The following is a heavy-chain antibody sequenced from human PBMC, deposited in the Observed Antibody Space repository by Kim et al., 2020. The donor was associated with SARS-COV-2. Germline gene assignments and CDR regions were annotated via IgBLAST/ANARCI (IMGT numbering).Heavy chain of an antibody. CDR1: GGAISSGSYY. CDR3: ARHRGVLTPFDH. J-gene: IGHJ4*02. CDR2: IYHRGTT. D-gene: IGHD2-8*01. Sequence: SETLSLTCTVSGGAISSGSYYWGWLRQSPGKGLEWIGSIYHRGTTYDNPSLRSRVTMSIDTSKDYFSLKLTSFTAADTAVYFCARHRGVLTPFDHWGRG. V-gene: IGHV4-39*01.